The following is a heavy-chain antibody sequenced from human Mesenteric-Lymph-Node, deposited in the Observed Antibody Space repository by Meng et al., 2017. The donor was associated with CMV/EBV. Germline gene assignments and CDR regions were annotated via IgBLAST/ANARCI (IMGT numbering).Heavy chain of an antibody. V-gene: IGHV4-59*01. CDR2: IYYSGST. CDR1: GGSINNYY. CDR3: ARDRGPSSYYGMDV. J-gene: IGHJ6*02. Sequence: GSLRLSCTVSGGSINNYYWSWVRQPPGKGLEWIGYIYYSGSTNYNYNPSLKSRVTISVDTSKNHISLKLSSVTAADTAVYYCARDRGPSSYYGMDVWGQGTTVTVSS.